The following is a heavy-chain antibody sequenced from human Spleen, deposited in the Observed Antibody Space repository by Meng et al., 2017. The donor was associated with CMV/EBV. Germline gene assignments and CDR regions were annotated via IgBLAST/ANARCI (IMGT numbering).Heavy chain of an antibody. D-gene: IGHD1-7*01. V-gene: IGHV5-51*01. Sequence: GESLKISCKASGYRFTSYWIGWVRQMPGKGLEWMGIIYPGDSDTRYSPPFQGQVTISADRSISTAYLQWSSLRASDTAMYYCARGGNWNYLYYFDNWGQGTLVTVSS. CDR1: GYRFTSYW. J-gene: IGHJ4*02. CDR3: ARGGNWNYLYYFDN. CDR2: IYPGDSDT.